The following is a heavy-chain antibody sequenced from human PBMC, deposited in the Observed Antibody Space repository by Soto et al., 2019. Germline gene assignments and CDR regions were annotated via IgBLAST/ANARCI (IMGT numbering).Heavy chain of an antibody. Sequence: PSETLSLTCTVSGGSISSYYWRWIRQPPGKGLEWIGYIYYSGSTNYNPSLKSRVTTSVDTSKNQFSLKLNSVTAADTAVYYCARDNCGGHCYLNWFDPRGKGTLVTVSS. CDR2: IYYSGST. J-gene: IGHJ5*02. CDR3: ARDNCGGHCYLNWFDP. CDR1: GGSISSYY. D-gene: IGHD2-21*02. V-gene: IGHV4-59*01.